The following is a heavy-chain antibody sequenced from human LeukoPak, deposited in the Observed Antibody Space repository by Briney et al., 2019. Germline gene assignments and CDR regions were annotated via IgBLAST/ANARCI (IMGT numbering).Heavy chain of an antibody. CDR1: GFTFSSYA. Sequence: PGRSLRLSCAASGFTFSSYAMHWVRQAPGKGLEWVAVISYDGSNKYYADSVKGRFTISRDNSKNTLYLQMNSLRAEDTAVYSCASLRLGIAATDYYYYGMDVWGQGTTVTVSS. CDR3: ASLRLGIAATDYYYYGMDV. J-gene: IGHJ6*02. D-gene: IGHD6-13*01. V-gene: IGHV3-30-3*01. CDR2: ISYDGSNK.